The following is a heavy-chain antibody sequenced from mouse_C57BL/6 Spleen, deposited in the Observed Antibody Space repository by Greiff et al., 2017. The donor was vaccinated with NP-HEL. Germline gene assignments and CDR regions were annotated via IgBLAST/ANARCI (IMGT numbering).Heavy chain of an antibody. CDR3: ARGGYYDYDFAY. CDR1: GYAFSSSW. Sequence: VQRVESGPELVKPGASVKISCKASGYAFSSSWMNWVKQRPGKGLEWIGRIYPGDGDTNYNGKFKGKATLTADKSSSTAYMQLSSLTSEDSAVYFCARGGYYDYDFAYWGQGTLVTVSA. CDR2: IYPGDGDT. V-gene: IGHV1-82*01. D-gene: IGHD2-4*01. J-gene: IGHJ3*01.